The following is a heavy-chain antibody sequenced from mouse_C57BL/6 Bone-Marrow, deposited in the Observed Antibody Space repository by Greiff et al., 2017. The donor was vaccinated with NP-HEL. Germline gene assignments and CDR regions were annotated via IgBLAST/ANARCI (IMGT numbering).Heavy chain of an antibody. CDR2: IGTGGGT. CDR3: ARDYGSPYWYFDV. J-gene: IGHJ1*03. V-gene: IGHV2-9-1*01. D-gene: IGHD1-1*01. Sequence: GKGGEAGPGLVAPSQSLSITCTVSGFSLTSYAISWVRQPPGKGLEWLGVIGTGGGTNYNSALKSRLSISKDNSKSQVFLKMNSLQTDDTARYYCARDYGSPYWYFDVWGTGTTVTVSS. CDR1: GFSLTSYA.